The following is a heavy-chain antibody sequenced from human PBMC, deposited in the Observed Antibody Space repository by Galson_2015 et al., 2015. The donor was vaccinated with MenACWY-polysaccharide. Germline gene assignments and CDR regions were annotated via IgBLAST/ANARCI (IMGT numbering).Heavy chain of an antibody. J-gene: IGHJ3*02. CDR1: GFTFSSYG. D-gene: IGHD3-10*01. Sequence: SLRLSCAASGFTFSSYGMHWVRQAPGKGLEWVAVISYDGSNKYYADSVKGRFTISRDNSKNTLYLQMNSLRAEDTAVYYCATQRLTMVRGTDAFDIWGQGTMVTVSS. V-gene: IGHV3-30*03. CDR3: ATQRLTMVRGTDAFDI. CDR2: ISYDGSNK.